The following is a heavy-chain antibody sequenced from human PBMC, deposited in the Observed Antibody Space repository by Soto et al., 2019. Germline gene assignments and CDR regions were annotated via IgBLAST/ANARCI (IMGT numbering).Heavy chain of an antibody. V-gene: IGHV4-30-4*01. Sequence: SETLSLTCTVSGGSISSCDYYWSWIRQPPGKGLEWIGYIYYSGSTYYNPSLKSRVTISVDTSKNQFSLKLSSVTAADTAVYYCARALSGFTPLNYYYYGMDVWGQGTTVTVSS. CDR3: ARALSGFTPLNYYYYGMDV. CDR1: GGSISSCDYY. J-gene: IGHJ6*02. D-gene: IGHD3-22*01. CDR2: IYYSGST.